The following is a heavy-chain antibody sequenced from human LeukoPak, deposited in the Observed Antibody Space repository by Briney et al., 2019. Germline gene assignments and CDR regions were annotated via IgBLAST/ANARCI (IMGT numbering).Heavy chain of an antibody. CDR2: IYYSGST. V-gene: IGHV4-59*01. CDR3: ARLGPTLNYYDSSGYYDY. J-gene: IGHJ4*02. D-gene: IGHD3-22*01. CDR1: GGSISSYY. Sequence: SETLSLTCTVPGGSISSYYWSWIRQPPGKGLEWIGYIYYSGSTNYNPSLKSRVTISVDTSKNQFSLKLSSVTAADTAVYYCARLGPTLNYYDSSGYYDYWGQGTLVTVSS.